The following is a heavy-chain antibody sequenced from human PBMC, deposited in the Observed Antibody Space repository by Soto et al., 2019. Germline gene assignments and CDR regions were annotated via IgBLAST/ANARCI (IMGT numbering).Heavy chain of an antibody. CDR1: GFTFSSYA. J-gene: IGHJ6*02. CDR3: ARDPYDFWSGYYYYYYYGMDV. V-gene: IGHV3-30-3*01. CDR2: ISYDGSNK. Sequence: ESGGGVVQPGRSLRLSCAASGFTFSSYAMHWVRQAPGKGLEWVAVISYDGSNKYYADSVKGRFTISRDNSKNTLYLQMNSLRAEDTAVYYCARDPYDFWSGYYYYYYYGMDVWGQGTTVTVSS. D-gene: IGHD3-3*01.